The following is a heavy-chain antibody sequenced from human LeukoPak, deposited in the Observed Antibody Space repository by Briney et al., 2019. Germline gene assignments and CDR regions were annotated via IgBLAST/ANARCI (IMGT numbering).Heavy chain of an antibody. D-gene: IGHD2-8*01. CDR1: GFTFSSYG. J-gene: IGHJ4*02. CDR3: MRDAPGSNTGDY. CDR2: INDRGSTI. Sequence: GRSLRLSCAASGFTFSSYGMNWVRQAPGKGLEWVSYINDRGSTIYYADSVKGRFTISRDDAKNSLYLQMNSLRAEDTAVYFCMRDAPGSNTGDYWGQGTLVTVSS. V-gene: IGHV3-48*04.